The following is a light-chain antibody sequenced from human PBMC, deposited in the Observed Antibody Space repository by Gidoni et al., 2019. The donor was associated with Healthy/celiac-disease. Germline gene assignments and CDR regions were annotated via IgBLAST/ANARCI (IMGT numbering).Light chain of an antibody. CDR1: QSLLHSNGYNY. CDR3: MQALQTPYT. CDR2: LGS. V-gene: IGKV2-28*01. J-gene: IGKJ2*01. Sequence: IVMTQSPLSLPVTPGEPASISGRSSQSLLHSNGYNYLDWYLQKTGQSPQLLIYLGSNRASGVPDRFSGSGSGTDFTLKISRVEAEDVGVYYCMQALQTPYTFGQGTKLEIK.